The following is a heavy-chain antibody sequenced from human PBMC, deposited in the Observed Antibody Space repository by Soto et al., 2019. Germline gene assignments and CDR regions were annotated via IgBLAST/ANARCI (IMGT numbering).Heavy chain of an antibody. D-gene: IGHD6-19*01. J-gene: IGHJ6*02. CDR1: GGSISSGGYY. V-gene: IGHV4-31*03. CDR2: IYYSGST. CDR3: ARSSSYHALSHTRLAVAVVCGMAV. Sequence: QVQLQESGPGLVKPSQTLSLTCTVSGGSISSGGYYWSWIRQHPGKGLEWIGYIYYSGSTYYNPSLKSRGTISVETSKNQFSLKLSSVTAAETDVYYCARSSSYHALSHTRLAVAVVCGMAVWGQGTTVTVSS.